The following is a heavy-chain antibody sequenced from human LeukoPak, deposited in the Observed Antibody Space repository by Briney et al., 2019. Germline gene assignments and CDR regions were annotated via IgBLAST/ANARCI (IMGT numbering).Heavy chain of an antibody. CDR2: ISSSSSTI. CDR1: GFTFSSYS. J-gene: IGHJ6*02. V-gene: IGHV3-48*01. CDR3: ARDGYDSSGYYPTSGMDV. Sequence: GGSLRLSCAASGFTFSSYSMNWVRQAPGKGLEWVSYISSSSSTIYYADSVKGRFTISRDNAKNSLYLQMNSLRAEDTAVYYCARDGYDSSGYYPTSGMDVWGQGTTVTVSS. D-gene: IGHD3-22*01.